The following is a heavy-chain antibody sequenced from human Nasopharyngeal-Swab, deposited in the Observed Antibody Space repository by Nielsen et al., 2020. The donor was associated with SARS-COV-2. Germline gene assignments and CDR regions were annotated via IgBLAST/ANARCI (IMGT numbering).Heavy chain of an antibody. CDR3: ARDKGLRDYVWGSYRSSYYYYNGMDV. D-gene: IGHD3-16*02. CDR2: IYSGGST. J-gene: IGHJ6*02. CDR1: GFTVSSNY. Sequence: GESLKISCAASGFTVSSNYMSWVRQAPGKGPEWVSVIYSGGSTYYADSVKGRFTISRDNAKNSLYLQMNSLRAEDTAVYYCARDKGLRDYVWGSYRSSYYYYNGMDVWGQGTTVTVSS. V-gene: IGHV3-53*01.